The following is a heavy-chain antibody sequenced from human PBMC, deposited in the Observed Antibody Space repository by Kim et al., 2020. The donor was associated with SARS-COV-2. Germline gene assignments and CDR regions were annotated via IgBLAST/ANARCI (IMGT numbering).Heavy chain of an antibody. D-gene: IGHD1-1*01. CDR3: ASDLAAQVRRTGAFDI. Sequence: SLKSRVTISVDTSKNQFSLKLSSVTAADTAVYYCASDLAAQVRRTGAFDIWGQGTMVTVSS. J-gene: IGHJ3*02. V-gene: IGHV4-34*13.